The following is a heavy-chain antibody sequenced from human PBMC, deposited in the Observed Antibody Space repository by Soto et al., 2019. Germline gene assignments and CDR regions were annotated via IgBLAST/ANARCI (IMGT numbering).Heavy chain of an antibody. V-gene: IGHV4-61*01. J-gene: IGHJ6*02. Sequence: QVQLQESGPGLVKPSETLSLTCTVSGGSVSSGSYYWSWIRQPPGKGLEWIGYIFYSGSTNYNPSLKNRVTISEDTSKNQFSLKLSSVTAADTAVYYCARDRVPDDIYYYSGMDIWGQGTTVTVCS. CDR3: ARDRVPDDIYYYSGMDI. D-gene: IGHD3-9*01. CDR1: GGSVSSGSYY. CDR2: IFYSGST.